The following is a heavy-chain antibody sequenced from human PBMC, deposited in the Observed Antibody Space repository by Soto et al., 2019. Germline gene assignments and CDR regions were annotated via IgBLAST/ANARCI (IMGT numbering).Heavy chain of an antibody. Sequence: PVGSLGLSGVGSGFTFSSFEMNWVRQAPGKWLEWLSYIGRSGETIYYADSVKGRFTISRDNAKSSLFLQMNGLRDEDTGIYYCARDSRGGAARRPTFYYWGRGTLVTVSS. D-gene: IGHD6-6*01. V-gene: IGHV3-48*03. CDR1: GFTFSSFE. J-gene: IGHJ4*02. CDR3: ARDSRGGAARRPTFYY. CDR2: IGRSGETI.